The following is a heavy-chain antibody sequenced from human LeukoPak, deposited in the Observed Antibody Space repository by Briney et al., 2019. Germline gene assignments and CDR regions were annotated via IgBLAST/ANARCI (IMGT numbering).Heavy chain of an antibody. CDR3: AGFAGVVSGSADY. V-gene: IGHV1-2*02. J-gene: IGHJ4*02. CDR1: GYTFTGYY. Sequence: ASVKVSCKASGYTFTGYYMHWVRQAPGQGLEWMGWINPNSGGTNYAQKFQGRVTMTRDTSISTAYMELSRLRSDDTAVYYCAGFAGVVSGSADYWGQGTLVTVSS. CDR2: INPNSGGT. D-gene: IGHD1-26*01.